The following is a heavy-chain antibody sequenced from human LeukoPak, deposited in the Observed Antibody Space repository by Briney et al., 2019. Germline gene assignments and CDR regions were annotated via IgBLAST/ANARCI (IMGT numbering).Heavy chain of an antibody. Sequence: GALRLSCAASGFTFSSYEMNWVRQAPGKGLEWVSYISSSGSTIYYPDSVKGRFTISRDNAKNSLYLQMNSLRAEDTAVYYCARLGISGYSSSWYNLWGQGALVTVSS. CDR1: GFTFSSYE. J-gene: IGHJ4*02. CDR2: ISSSGSTI. CDR3: ARLGISGYSSSWYNL. D-gene: IGHD6-13*01. V-gene: IGHV3-48*03.